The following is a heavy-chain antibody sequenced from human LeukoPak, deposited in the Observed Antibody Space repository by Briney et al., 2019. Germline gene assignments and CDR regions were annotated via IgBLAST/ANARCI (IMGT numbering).Heavy chain of an antibody. CDR3: ARGGRYSGYGSSFGY. CDR1: GGTFSSYA. Sequence: SVKVSCKASGGTFSSYAISWVRQAPGQGLEWMGGIIPIFGTANYAQKFQGRVTITTDESTSTAYMELSSLRSEDTAVYYCARGGRYSGYGSSFGYWGQGTPVTVSS. D-gene: IGHD5-12*01. CDR2: IIPIFGTA. J-gene: IGHJ4*02. V-gene: IGHV1-69*05.